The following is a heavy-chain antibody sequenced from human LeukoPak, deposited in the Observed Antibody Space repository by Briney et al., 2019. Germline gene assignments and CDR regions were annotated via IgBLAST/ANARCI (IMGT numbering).Heavy chain of an antibody. CDR1: DGSFSGYY. V-gene: IGHV4-34*01. CDR2: INHSGST. CDR3: ARDKVSSSWTRGYYYYYMDV. J-gene: IGHJ6*03. Sequence: PSETLSLTCAVYDGSFSGYYWSWIRQPPGKGREWIGEINHSGSTNYNPSLKSRVTISVDTSKNQFFLKLSSVTAADTAVYYCARDKVSSSWTRGYYYYYMDVWGKGTTVTISS. D-gene: IGHD6-13*01.